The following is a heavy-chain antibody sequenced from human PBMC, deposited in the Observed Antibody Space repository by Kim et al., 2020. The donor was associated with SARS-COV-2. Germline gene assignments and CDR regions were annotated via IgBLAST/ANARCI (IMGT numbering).Heavy chain of an antibody. CDR3: ARAHGYSGYYDY. J-gene: IGHJ4*02. CDR1: GFSFSSYV. Sequence: GGSRRLSCEASGFSFSSYVMHWVRQAPGKGLEYVSAISTDGGSTSYADFVKGRFSISRDNSKNTLYLQMGSMRAEDMAVYYCARAHGYSGYYDYWGQGTL. V-gene: IGHV3-64*02. CDR2: ISTDGGST. D-gene: IGHD5-12*01.